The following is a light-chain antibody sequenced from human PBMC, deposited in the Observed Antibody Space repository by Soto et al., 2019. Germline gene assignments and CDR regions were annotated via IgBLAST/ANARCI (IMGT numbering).Light chain of an antibody. V-gene: IGKV1-5*03. CDR1: QSISSW. CDR2: KAS. J-gene: IGKJ1*01. CDR3: QQYNSYWT. Sequence: DIQMTQSPSTLSASVGDRLTITCRASQSISSWLSWDHQKPGKAPKLLIYKASSLESGVPSRFSGSGSGTEFTLTISSLQPDDFATYYCQQYNSYWTFGQGTKVDI.